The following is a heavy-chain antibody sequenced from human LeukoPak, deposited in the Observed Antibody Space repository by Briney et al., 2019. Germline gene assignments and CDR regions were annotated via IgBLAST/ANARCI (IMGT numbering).Heavy chain of an antibody. Sequence: GGSLRLSCAASGFTFSSYEMNWVRQVPGKGLEWISYISGDGTTIHYADPVNGRFTISRDNAQNSLYLQMNSLGVEDTAVYHCARPVGYSGSGSYHGYWGQGTLVTVSS. CDR3: ARPVGYSGSGSYHGY. D-gene: IGHD3-10*01. CDR1: GFTFSSYE. CDR2: ISGDGTTI. J-gene: IGHJ4*02. V-gene: IGHV3-48*03.